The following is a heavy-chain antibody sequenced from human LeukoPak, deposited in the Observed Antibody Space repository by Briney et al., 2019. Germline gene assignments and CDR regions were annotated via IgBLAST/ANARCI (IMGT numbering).Heavy chain of an antibody. D-gene: IGHD2-2*02. CDR3: ARGKKYCSSTSCYTFTGNWFDP. CDR1: GGSFSGYY. V-gene: IGHV4-34*01. CDR2: INHSGST. J-gene: IGHJ5*02. Sequence: SETLSLTCAVYGGSFSGYYWSWIRQPPGKGLEWIGEINHSGSTNYNPSLKSRVTISVDTSKNQFSLKLSSVTAADTAVYHCARGKKYCSSTSCYTFTGNWFDPWGQGTLVTVSS.